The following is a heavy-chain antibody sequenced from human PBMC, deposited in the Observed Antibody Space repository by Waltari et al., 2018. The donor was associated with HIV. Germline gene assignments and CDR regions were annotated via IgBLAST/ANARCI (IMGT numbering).Heavy chain of an antibody. J-gene: IGHJ6*02. V-gene: IGHV1-2*04. CDR1: GYTFTGYY. Sequence: QVQLVQSGAEVKKPGASVKVSCKASGYTFTGYYMHRVRQAPGHGLEWMGWINPNSGGTNYAQKFQGWVTMTRDTSISTAYMELSRLRSDDTAVYYCARDRRGSLREEYYYGMDVWGQGTTVTVSS. CDR2: INPNSGGT. CDR3: ARDRRGSLREEYYYGMDV. D-gene: IGHD3-10*01.